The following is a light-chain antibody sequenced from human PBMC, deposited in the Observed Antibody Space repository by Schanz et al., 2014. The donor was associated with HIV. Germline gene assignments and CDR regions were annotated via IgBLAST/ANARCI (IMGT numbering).Light chain of an antibody. J-gene: IGLJ3*02. V-gene: IGLV4-69*01. Sequence: QSVLTQSSSASASLGASVKLTCTLSSGHSTYIIAWHQQQPEKGPRYLMKLNSDGSHSKGDGIPDRFSGSSSGAERYLTISSLQSEDEADYYCQTWDTGIRVFGGGTQLTVL. CDR3: QTWDTGIRV. CDR2: LNSDGSH. CDR1: SGHSTYI.